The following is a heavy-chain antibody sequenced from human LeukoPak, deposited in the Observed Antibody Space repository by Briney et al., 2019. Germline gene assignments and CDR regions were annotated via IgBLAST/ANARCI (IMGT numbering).Heavy chain of an antibody. CDR2: ISSRSYM. J-gene: IGHJ3*02. D-gene: IGHD3-16*01. CDR1: GFTFTTYT. CDR3: ARDAGFVAFDI. V-gene: IGHV3-21*01. Sequence: GGSLRLSCEASGFTFTTYTINWVRQAPGKGLEWVSSISSRSYMYFADSVKGRFAISRDNAKRSVNLQLNSLSPEDTAVYYCARDAGFVAFDIWGQGTMVSVSS.